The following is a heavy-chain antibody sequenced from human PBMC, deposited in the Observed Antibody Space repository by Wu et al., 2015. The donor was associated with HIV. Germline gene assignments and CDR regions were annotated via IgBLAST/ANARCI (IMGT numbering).Heavy chain of an antibody. CDR3: ARGFQPRSPVQRYFDWAGRFDP. D-gene: IGHD3-9*01. CDR2: VYTSGST. J-gene: IGHJ5*02. V-gene: IGHV4-4*07. CDR1: GASISSYY. Sequence: QVQLQESGPGLVKPSETLSLTCTVSGASISSYYWHWIRQPAGKGLEWIGRVYTSGSTNYNPSLKSRVTMSVDPSKNQLSLKLSLVTAADTAVYYCARGFQPRSPVQRYFDWAGRFDPWGQGTLVTVSS.